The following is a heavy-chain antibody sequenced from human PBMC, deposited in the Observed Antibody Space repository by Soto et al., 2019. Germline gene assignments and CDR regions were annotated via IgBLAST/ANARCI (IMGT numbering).Heavy chain of an antibody. J-gene: IGHJ4*02. CDR3: ARGLLRGYCSGVSCYLGY. D-gene: IGHD2-15*01. CDR1: GGSISSSNW. CDR2: IYHSGST. V-gene: IGHV4-4*02. Sequence: SETLSLTCAVSGGSISSSNWWSWVRQPPGKGLEWIGEIYHSGSTNYNPSLKSRVTISVDKSKNQFSLKLSSVTAADTAVYYCARGLLRGYCSGVSCYLGYRGQGTLVPASS.